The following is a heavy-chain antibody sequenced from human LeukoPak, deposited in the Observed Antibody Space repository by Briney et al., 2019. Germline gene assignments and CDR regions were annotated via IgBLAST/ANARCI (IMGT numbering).Heavy chain of an antibody. Sequence: GGSLRLSCAASGFIFTDYYMSWIRLAPGKGLEWVSYISGTISYTNYADSVKGRFTISRDNARNSLFLEMNSLRVDDTAVYYCARGGTSHFNDWGQGALVTVSS. CDR1: GFIFTDYY. J-gene: IGHJ4*02. D-gene: IGHD1-7*01. CDR2: ISGTISYT. V-gene: IGHV3-11*05. CDR3: ARGGTSHFND.